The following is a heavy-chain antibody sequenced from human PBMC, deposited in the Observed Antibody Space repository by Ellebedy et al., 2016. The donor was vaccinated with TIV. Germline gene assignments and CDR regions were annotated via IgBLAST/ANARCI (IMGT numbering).Heavy chain of an antibody. Sequence: MPSETLSLTCSVSGGSMINYYWSWIRQSPGKGLEWIGYIYYTGTTNYDPSLKSRVTMSVDTSQNQFSLKLSPVTAADTGVYYCAKLAAVAYLGAVNYHSMDVWGQGTTVTVSS. CDR3: AKLAAVAYLGAVNYHSMDV. CDR1: GGSMINYY. V-gene: IGHV4-59*08. CDR2: IYYTGTT. D-gene: IGHD6-13*01. J-gene: IGHJ6*02.